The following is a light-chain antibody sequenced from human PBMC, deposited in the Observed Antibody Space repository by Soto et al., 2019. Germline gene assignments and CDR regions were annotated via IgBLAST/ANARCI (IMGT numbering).Light chain of an antibody. CDR1: QSVSSSY. CDR3: QQYGSSPYT. CDR2: GAS. J-gene: IGKJ2*01. V-gene: IGKV3-20*01. Sequence: EIVLTQSPGTLSLSPGERATLSCRASQSVSSSYLAWYQQKPGQAPRLLIYGASIRDTGIPDRFSGSGSGTDFPLTISRLEPEDFAVYYCQQYGSSPYTFGQATKLEIK.